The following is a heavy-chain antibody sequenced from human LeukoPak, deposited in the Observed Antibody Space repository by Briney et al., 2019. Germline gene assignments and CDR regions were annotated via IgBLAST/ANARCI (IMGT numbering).Heavy chain of an antibody. CDR2: IFHSGNT. CDR1: GGPVGSDDYS. D-gene: IGHD3-3*01. J-gene: IGHJ4*02. CDR3: VRHASDFWSGSSGFFDV. V-gene: IGHV4-30-2*01. Sequence: SETLSLTCAVSGGPVGSDDYSWTWIRQPPGKGLEWIGYIFHSGNTYYNPSLKSRVTISVDKSKNQFSLKLNSVTAADTAVYYCVRHASDFWSGSSGFFDVWGQGALATVSS.